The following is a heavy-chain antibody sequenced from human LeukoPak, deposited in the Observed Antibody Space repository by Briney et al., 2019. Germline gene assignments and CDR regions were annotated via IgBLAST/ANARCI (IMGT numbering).Heavy chain of an antibody. CDR3: ARDGITGTSGFYYYYYMDV. V-gene: IGHV4-39*07. J-gene: IGHJ6*03. CDR2: IYYSGST. D-gene: IGHD1-20*01. CDR1: GGSMSSSSYY. Sequence: SETLSLTCTVSGGSMSSSSYYWGWIRQPPGKGLEWIGSIYYSGSTYYNPSLKSRVTISVDTSKNQFSLKLSSVTAADTAVYYCARDGITGTSGFYYYYYMDVWGKGTTVTVSS.